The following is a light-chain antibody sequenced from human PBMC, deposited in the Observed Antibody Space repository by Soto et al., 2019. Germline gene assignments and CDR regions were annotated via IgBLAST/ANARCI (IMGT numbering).Light chain of an antibody. CDR3: QQFSSYPLT. CDR1: QSVGSN. V-gene: IGKV3-15*01. Sequence: EIVMTQSPATLSVSPGERATLACRASQSVGSNLAWYQQKPGQAPRLLIYAASTRAPGIPARFSGSGSGTEFTLTISRLEPEDFAVYYCQQFSSYPLTLGGGTKVDIK. CDR2: AAS. J-gene: IGKJ4*01.